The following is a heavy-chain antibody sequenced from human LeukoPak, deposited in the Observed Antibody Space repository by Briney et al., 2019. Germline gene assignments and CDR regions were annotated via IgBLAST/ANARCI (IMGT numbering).Heavy chain of an antibody. Sequence: ASVKVSCKASGYTFTSYGISWVRQAPGQGLEWMGWISAYNGNKNYAQKLQGRVTMTTETSTSTAYMELRSLRPDDTAVYYCARDRAGPYYMDVWGKGTTVTVSS. CDR1: GYTFTSYG. V-gene: IGHV1-18*01. CDR3: ARDRAGPYYMDV. J-gene: IGHJ6*03. CDR2: ISAYNGNK.